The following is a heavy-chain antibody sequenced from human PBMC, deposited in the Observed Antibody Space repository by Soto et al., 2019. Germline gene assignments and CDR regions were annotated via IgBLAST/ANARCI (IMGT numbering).Heavy chain of an antibody. V-gene: IGHV1-18*01. CDR2: ISAYNGNT. J-gene: IGHJ4*02. Sequence: GASVKVSCKASGYTFTSYGISWVRQAPGQGLEWMGWISAYNGNTNYAQKLQGRVTMTTDTSTSTAYMELRSLTSGDTAVYYCARDWKEKVGTTFYYWGQGTLVTVSS. D-gene: IGHD1-26*01. CDR3: ARDWKEKVGTTFYY. CDR1: GYTFTSYG.